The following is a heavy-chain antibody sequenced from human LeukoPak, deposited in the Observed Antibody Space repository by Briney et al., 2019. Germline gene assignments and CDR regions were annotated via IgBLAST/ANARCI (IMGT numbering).Heavy chain of an antibody. CDR2: IISSSSYI. D-gene: IGHD4-17*01. V-gene: IGHV3-21*01. J-gene: IGHJ4*02. Sequence: PGGSLRLSCAASGFTFSSYSMNWVRQAPGKGLEWVSSIISSSSYIYYADSVKGRFTISRDNAKNSLYLQMNSLRAEDTAVYYCARDVDDYGDYVGVDYWGQGTLVTVSS. CDR1: GFTFSSYS. CDR3: ARDVDDYGDYVGVDY.